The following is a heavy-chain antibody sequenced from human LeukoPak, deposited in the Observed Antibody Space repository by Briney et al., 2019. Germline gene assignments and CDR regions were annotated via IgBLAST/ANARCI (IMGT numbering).Heavy chain of an antibody. J-gene: IGHJ4*02. D-gene: IGHD3-3*01. Sequence: SEPLSLTCTLSGGSINSQYWRWIRQPPGKGLQWIGFISYSGSTSYNPSLMSRVTISVDTSKNQFSLKLNSVTAADTALYFCARSYYDFWSGFYSDFWGQGALVTVSS. CDR1: GGSINSQY. V-gene: IGHV4-59*11. CDR3: ARSYYDFWSGFYSDF. CDR2: ISYSGST.